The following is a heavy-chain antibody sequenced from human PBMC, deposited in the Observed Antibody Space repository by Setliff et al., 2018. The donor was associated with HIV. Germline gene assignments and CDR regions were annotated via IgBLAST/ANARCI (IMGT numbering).Heavy chain of an antibody. J-gene: IGHJ3*02. CDR1: GYNFTNYY. CDR3: ARVPYRSAWFSGGHDAFDI. D-gene: IGHD6-19*01. V-gene: IGHV1-46*01. Sequence: GASVKVSCKASGYNFTNYYMHWLRQAPGQGLEGMGMIKPSGGSTSYAQNFQGRLTMARDTSTTTVYMELSSLTSEDTAVYFCARVPYRSAWFSGGHDAFDIWGQGTMVTVSS. CDR2: IKPSGGST.